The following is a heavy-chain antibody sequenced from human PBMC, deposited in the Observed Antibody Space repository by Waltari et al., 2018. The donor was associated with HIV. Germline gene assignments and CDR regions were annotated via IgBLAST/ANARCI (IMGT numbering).Heavy chain of an antibody. CDR3: ASHGDYYDRSGFYFDH. CDR2: ISYSGST. CDR1: GGSVGTGTYY. D-gene: IGHD3-22*01. J-gene: IGHJ4*02. V-gene: IGHV4-61*01. Sequence: HLQESGPRLAKPSETLSLTCRVSGGSVGTGTYYCSWIRQPPGKGLEGIGYISYSGSTNYNPSLKSRVTVSVDTSKNQVSLKLNSLTAADTAVYYCASHGDYYDRSGFYFDHWGQGTLVTVSS.